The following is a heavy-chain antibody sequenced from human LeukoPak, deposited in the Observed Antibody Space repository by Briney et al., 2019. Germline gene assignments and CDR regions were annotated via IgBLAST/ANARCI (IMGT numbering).Heavy chain of an antibody. V-gene: IGHV3-64*01. J-gene: IGHJ4*02. CDR3: SRDHQRPGSYHTIDF. CDR2: ISTNGGST. Sequence: GGSLRLSCAASGFTFSSYAMHWVRQAPGKGLEYVAAISTNGGSTYYAHSVKGRFTISRDNSKNTVYIQMGSLRAEDTAVYYWSRDHQRPGSYHTIDFWGEGTLDTVSS. D-gene: IGHD3-10*01. CDR1: GFTFSSYA.